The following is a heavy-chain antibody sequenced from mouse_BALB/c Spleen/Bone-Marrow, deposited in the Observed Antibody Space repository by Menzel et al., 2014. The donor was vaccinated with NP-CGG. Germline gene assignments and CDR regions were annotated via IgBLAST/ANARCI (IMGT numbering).Heavy chain of an antibody. CDR2: IXPGDGST. Sequence: LQQSGPELVKPGALWRKSCKPPGYTFTSYVINWGKQGPGQGLKGIGWIXPGDGSTKYNEKFKGKATLTADKSYSTAYMQVSSLTSENSAVYFCAMTARGGFAYWGQGTLVTVSA. CDR3: AMTARGGFAY. D-gene: IGHD3-2*01. CDR1: GYTFTSYV. V-gene: IGHV1S56*01. J-gene: IGHJ3*01.